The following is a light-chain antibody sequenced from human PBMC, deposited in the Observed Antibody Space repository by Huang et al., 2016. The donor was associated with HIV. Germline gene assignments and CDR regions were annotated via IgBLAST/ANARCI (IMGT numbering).Light chain of an antibody. CDR2: EVS. CDR3: MQSIQPAT. CDR1: QSLLHTDGKTY. V-gene: IGKV2D-29*02. J-gene: IGKJ1*01. Sequence: DVVMTQTPLSLSVAPGQPASISCKSSQSLLHTDGKTYLYWYLQKPGQSPQLLISEVSNRCSGVSDRCSGSGSGTDFTLRISRVEAEDVGLYYCMQSIQPATFGQGTKVEIK.